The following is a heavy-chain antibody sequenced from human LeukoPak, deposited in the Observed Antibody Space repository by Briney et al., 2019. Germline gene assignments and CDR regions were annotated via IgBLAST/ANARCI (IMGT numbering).Heavy chain of an antibody. D-gene: IGHD3-22*01. CDR2: ISGSGGST. J-gene: IGHJ4*02. Sequence: QSGGSLRLSCAASGFPLSSYAMSWVRQAPGKGLHWVSGISGSGGSTYYAASVTGRFTISRDNSKNTVYLQMNGLRAEDTAVYFCAKDRVGSGYFEYSFDYWGQGTLVTVSS. CDR1: GFPLSSYA. CDR3: AKDRVGSGYFEYSFDY. V-gene: IGHV3-23*01.